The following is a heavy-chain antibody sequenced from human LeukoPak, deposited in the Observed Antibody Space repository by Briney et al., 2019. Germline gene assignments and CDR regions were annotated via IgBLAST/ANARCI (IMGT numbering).Heavy chain of an antibody. CDR2: IYYSGSP. D-gene: IGHD4-17*01. CDR1: GGXISNYY. Sequence: SETLSLTCSVSGGXISNYYCSWIRQPPGKRLECIGYIYYSGSPNYSPSLKSRVTMSLDTSRNQFSLKLSSVTAADTAVYYCTRTSASTAIDYWGPGTLVTVSS. CDR3: TRTSASTAIDY. V-gene: IGHV4-59*01. J-gene: IGHJ4*02.